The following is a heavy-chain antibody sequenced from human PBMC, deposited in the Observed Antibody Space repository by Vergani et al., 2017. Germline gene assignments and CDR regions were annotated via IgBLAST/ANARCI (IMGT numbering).Heavy chain of an antibody. CDR1: GDSITSSTYY. V-gene: IGHV4-61*02. CDR2: IYTTGST. CDR3: ARGYYGRGDN. Sequence: QVQLQESGPGLVKPSQTLSLICSVSGDSITSSTYYWSWTRQPAGKGLEYIGRIYTTGSTNYHPSLNSRVTISVDTSKNQFSLNLSSVTAAETAMYYCARGYYGRGDNWGQGTLVTVSS. D-gene: IGHD3-16*01. J-gene: IGHJ4*02.